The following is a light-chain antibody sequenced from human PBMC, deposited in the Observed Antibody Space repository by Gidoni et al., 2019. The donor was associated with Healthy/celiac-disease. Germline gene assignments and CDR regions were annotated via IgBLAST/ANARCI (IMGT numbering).Light chain of an antibody. CDR3: QQRSNGPET. CDR1: QCFSSY. J-gene: IGKJ1*01. V-gene: IGKV3-11*01. CDR2: DAS. Sequence: DIVLTQSPATLSLSPGERATLSCRASQCFSSYLAWYQQKHGQAPRLLIYDASNRATGIPARFSGSGSGIDFTRTISSVEPEDVAVYYCQQRSNGPETFGQGTKVEIK.